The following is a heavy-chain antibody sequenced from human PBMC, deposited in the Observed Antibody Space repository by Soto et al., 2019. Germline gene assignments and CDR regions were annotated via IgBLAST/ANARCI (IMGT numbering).Heavy chain of an antibody. J-gene: IGHJ6*02. Sequence: SVKVSCKASGGTFSSYGISWVRQSPGQGLEWMGGIIPIFGTANYAQKFQGRVTITADESTSTAYMELSSLRSEDTAVYYCARDRKVALYSYSGMDVWGQGTTVTVSS. CDR2: IIPIFGTA. D-gene: IGHD5-12*01. V-gene: IGHV1-69*13. CDR1: GGTFSSYG. CDR3: ARDRKVALYSYSGMDV.